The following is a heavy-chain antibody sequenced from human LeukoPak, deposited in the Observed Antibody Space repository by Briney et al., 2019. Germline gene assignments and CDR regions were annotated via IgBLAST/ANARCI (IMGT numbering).Heavy chain of an antibody. Sequence: GGSLRLSCAASGFTVSSNYMSWVRQAPGKGLEWVSVIYSGGSTYYADSVKGRFTISRDNSKNTLYLQMNSLRAEDTAVYYCARDRDYYDSSGYYPQWGQGTLVTVSS. D-gene: IGHD3-22*01. CDR1: GFTVSSNY. CDR2: IYSGGST. V-gene: IGHV3-53*01. CDR3: ARDRDYYDSSGYYPQ. J-gene: IGHJ4*02.